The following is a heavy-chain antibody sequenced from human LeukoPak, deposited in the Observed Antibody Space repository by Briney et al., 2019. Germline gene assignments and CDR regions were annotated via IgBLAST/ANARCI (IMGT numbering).Heavy chain of an antibody. J-gene: IGHJ4*02. CDR2: ISSSSSYI. Sequence: GGSLRLSCVASGFTFSSYSMNWVRQAPGKGLEWVSSISSSSSYIYYADSVKGRLTISRDNAKKTLYLQMNSLRPEDTALYYCAKDYGYSSSWYDYWGQGTLVTVSS. CDR1: GFTFSSYS. CDR3: AKDYGYSSSWYDY. V-gene: IGHV3-21*04. D-gene: IGHD6-13*01.